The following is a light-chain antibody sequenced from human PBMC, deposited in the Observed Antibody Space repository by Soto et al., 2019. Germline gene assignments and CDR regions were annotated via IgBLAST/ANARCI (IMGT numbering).Light chain of an antibody. V-gene: IGKV1-39*01. Sequence: DIQMTQSPYSLSASVGDRVTITCRASQSISSYLNWYQQKPGKAPKLLIYAASSLQSGVPSRFSGSGSGTDFTLTISSLQPEDFATYYCQQSYSTPITFGHGALLEIK. CDR2: AAS. CDR1: QSISSY. J-gene: IGKJ5*01. CDR3: QQSYSTPIT.